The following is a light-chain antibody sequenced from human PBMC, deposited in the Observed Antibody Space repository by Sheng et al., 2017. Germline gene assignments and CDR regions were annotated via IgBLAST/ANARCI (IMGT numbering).Light chain of an antibody. CDR3: GAWDTSLSIGV. Sequence: QSALTQPPSASGSPGQSVTISCTGTSSDVGGYNYVSWYQQHPGKAPKLMIYEVSKRPSGTPDRFSGSKSGTSATLGITGLQTGDEADYFCGAWDTSLSIGVFGGGTKLTVL. CDR2: EVS. CDR1: SSDVGGYNY. J-gene: IGLJ2*01. V-gene: IGLV2-8*01.